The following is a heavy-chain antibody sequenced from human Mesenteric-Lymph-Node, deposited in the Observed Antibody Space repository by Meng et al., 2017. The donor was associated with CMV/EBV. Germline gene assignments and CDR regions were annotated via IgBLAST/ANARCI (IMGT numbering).Heavy chain of an antibody. CDR1: GYIFSSYG. J-gene: IGHJ3*01. CDR3: ARSQRYYDFWTEGTTEKSDYFDF. Sequence: ASVKVSCKASGYIFSSYGINWVRQAPGQGLEWMGWISGSSGHTKYAQKVHGRVTMTTDTSTNTAYMELMSLRSDDTAVYYCARSQRYYDFWTEGTTEKSDYFDFWGQGTMVTVSS. D-gene: IGHD3/OR15-3a*01. V-gene: IGHV1-18*01. CDR2: ISGSSGHT.